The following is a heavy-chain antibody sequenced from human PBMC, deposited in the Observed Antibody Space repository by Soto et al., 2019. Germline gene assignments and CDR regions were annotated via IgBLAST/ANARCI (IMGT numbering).Heavy chain of an antibody. Sequence: VQSGAEVKKPGASVKVSCKASGDTFISSGISWVRQAPGQGLEWMGWISGYKGDTNYAQKFQGRFTLTTDTSTSTAYMELRSLTPGDTAIYYCVRIEYCSGGNCYSAFDIWGQGTPVTVSS. CDR2: ISGYKGDT. J-gene: IGHJ3*02. CDR3: VRIEYCSGGNCYSAFDI. V-gene: IGHV1-18*01. CDR1: GDTFISSG. D-gene: IGHD2-15*01.